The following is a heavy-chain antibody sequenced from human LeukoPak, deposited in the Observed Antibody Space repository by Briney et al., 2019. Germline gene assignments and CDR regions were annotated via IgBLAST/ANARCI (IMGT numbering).Heavy chain of an antibody. CDR3: ARGRPNLRTRGHSGYGHAFDI. V-gene: IGHV4-34*01. CDR1: GGSFSGYY. D-gene: IGHD5-12*01. Sequence: PSETLSLTCAVYGGSFSGYYWSWIRQPPGKGLEWIGEINHSGSTNYNPSLKSRVTISVDTSKNQFSLKLSSVTAADTAVYYCARGRPNLRTRGHSGYGHAFDIWGQGTMVTVSS. J-gene: IGHJ3*02. CDR2: INHSGST.